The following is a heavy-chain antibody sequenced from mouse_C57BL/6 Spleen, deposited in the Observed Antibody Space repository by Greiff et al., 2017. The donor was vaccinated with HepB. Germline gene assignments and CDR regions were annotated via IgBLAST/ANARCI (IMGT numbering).Heavy chain of an antibody. J-gene: IGHJ2*01. V-gene: IGHV1-50*01. CDR2: IDPSDSYT. Sequence: VQLQQPGAELVKPGASVKLSCKASGYTFTSYWMQWVKQRPGQGLEWIGEIDPSDSYTNYNQKFKGKATLTVDTSSSTAYMQLSSLTSEDSAVYYCASRDSSGYFYYFDDWGQGTTLTVSS. D-gene: IGHD3-2*02. CDR3: ASRDSSGYFYYFDD. CDR1: GYTFTSYW.